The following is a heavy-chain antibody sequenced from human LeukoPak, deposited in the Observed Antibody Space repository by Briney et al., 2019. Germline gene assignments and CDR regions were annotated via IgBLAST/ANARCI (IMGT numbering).Heavy chain of an antibody. V-gene: IGHV4-4*07. D-gene: IGHD1-26*01. CDR1: GGSINSYY. Sequence: PSETLSLTCTVSGGSINSYYWTWIRQPAGKGLEWIGRIYTGGGTNYNPSLESRVTMSVDTSKNQFSLKLNSVTAADTAVYYCARQEGGIVGPYWGQGTLVTVSS. CDR2: IYTGGGT. CDR3: ARQEGGIVGPY. J-gene: IGHJ4*02.